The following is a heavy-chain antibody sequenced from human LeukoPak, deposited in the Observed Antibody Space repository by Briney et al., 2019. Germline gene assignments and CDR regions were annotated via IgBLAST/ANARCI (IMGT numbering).Heavy chain of an antibody. CDR2: ISDSGGST. J-gene: IGHJ4*02. Sequence: GGSLRLSCAASGFTFSTYDMSWVRQAPGKGLEWVSTISDSGGSTYSADSVRGRFHISRDNSETTLYLQMNSLRAEASAVYYCARVYYGSGSYSYFDYWGQGTLVTVSS. CDR1: GFTFSTYD. D-gene: IGHD3-10*01. V-gene: IGHV3-23*01. CDR3: ARVYYGSGSYSYFDY.